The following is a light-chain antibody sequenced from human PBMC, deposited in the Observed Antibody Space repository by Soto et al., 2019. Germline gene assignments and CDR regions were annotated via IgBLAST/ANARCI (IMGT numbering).Light chain of an antibody. CDR2: DVS. CDR1: ERVSSSY. J-gene: IGKJ3*01. V-gene: IGKV3-11*01. CDR3: QQRSNWPLT. Sequence: VLTQSPDTLSLSPGERATLSCRASERVSSSYLAWYHQKPGQAPRLLIYDVSNRATGIPARFSGSGSGTDFTLTISSLEPEDFAVYYCQQRSNWPLTLGPGTKVDIK.